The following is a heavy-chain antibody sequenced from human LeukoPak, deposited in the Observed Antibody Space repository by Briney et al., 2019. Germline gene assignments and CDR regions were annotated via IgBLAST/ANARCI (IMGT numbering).Heavy chain of an antibody. V-gene: IGHV3-23*01. CDR3: AKARIAVAGTPTPHDAFDI. Sequence: GGSLRLSCVASGFTFSSYAMSWVRQAPGKGLEWVSAISGSGGSTYYADSVKGRFTISRDNSKNTLYLQMNSLRAEDTAVYYCAKARIAVAGTPTPHDAFDIWGQGTMVTVSS. D-gene: IGHD6-19*01. J-gene: IGHJ3*02. CDR1: GFTFSSYA. CDR2: ISGSGGST.